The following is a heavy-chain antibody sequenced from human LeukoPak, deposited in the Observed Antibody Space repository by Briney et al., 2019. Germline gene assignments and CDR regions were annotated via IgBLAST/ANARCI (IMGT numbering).Heavy chain of an antibody. CDR1: GFTFSSYG. Sequence: GGSLRLSCAASGFTFSSYGMNWVRQAPGKGLEWVSSISSSSSYIYYADSVKGRFTISRDNAKDSLYLQMNSLRAEDTAVYYCARGVPAAHNWFDPWGQGTLVTVSS. V-gene: IGHV3-21*01. D-gene: IGHD2-2*01. CDR2: ISSSSSYI. J-gene: IGHJ5*02. CDR3: ARGVPAAHNWFDP.